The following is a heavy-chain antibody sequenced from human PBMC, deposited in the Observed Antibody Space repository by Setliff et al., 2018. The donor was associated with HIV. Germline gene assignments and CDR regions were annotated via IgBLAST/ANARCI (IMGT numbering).Heavy chain of an antibody. V-gene: IGHV1-3*01. J-gene: IGHJ4*02. Sequence: ASVKVSCKASGYTFTDYAIHWVRQAPGQRPEWMGWINSGNGNTKYSQKFQGRISFTRDTSATTAYMELRRPRSQDTSVYYCARGGGYLDWLMYLFDFWGQGTLVTVSS. D-gene: IGHD3-9*01. CDR1: GYTFTDYA. CDR3: ARGGGYLDWLMYLFDF. CDR2: INSGNGNT.